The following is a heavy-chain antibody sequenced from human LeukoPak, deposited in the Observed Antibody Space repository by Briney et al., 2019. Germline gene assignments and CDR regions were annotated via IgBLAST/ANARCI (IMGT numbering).Heavy chain of an antibody. CDR1: GFTFSNYG. CDR2: IYSGGSI. CDR3: ASGYYPYYFDY. J-gene: IGHJ4*02. D-gene: IGHD3-22*01. Sequence: GGSLRLSCAASGFTFSNYGMLWVRQAPGKGLEWVSVIYSGGSIYYADSVKGRFTISRDNSKNTLYLQMNSLRAEDTAVYYCASGYYPYYFDYWGQGTLVTVSS. V-gene: IGHV3-53*01.